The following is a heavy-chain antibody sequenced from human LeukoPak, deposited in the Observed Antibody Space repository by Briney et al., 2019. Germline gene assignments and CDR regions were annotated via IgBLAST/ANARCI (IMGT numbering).Heavy chain of an antibody. J-gene: IGHJ4*01. V-gene: IGHV3-49*03. CDR1: GFTFGDYL. Sequence: GGSLRLSCTASGFTFGDYLMSWFRQAPGKGLEWIGFISGGTTEYAASVKGRFTISRDDSTSIAYLQMNSLSTEDTAVYYCSRGSGWLSVYWGQEPWSPSPQ. D-gene: IGHD6-19*01. CDR2: ISGGTT. CDR3: SRGSGWLSVY.